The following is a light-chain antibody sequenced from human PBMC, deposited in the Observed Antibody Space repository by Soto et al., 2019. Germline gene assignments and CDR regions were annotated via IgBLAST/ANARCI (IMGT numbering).Light chain of an antibody. V-gene: IGKV1-39*01. Sequence: DIQLTQSPSSLSASVGDRVIITCRASQSMRTYLHWYQQKPGTGPKLLIYAASTLQSGVPSRFRGSGSGTDFTLTISSLQPEDFATYYCQQSYFVPWTFGQGTTV. CDR3: QQSYFVPWT. J-gene: IGKJ1*01. CDR2: AAS. CDR1: QSMRTY.